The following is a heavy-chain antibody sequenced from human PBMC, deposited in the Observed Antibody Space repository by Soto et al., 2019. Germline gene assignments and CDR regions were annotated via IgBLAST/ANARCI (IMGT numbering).Heavy chain of an antibody. Sequence: QVQLVQSGTEVKKPGASVKLSCKASGYTFTNSDINWVRQATGQRLEWMGWMNPYSSNTGYALKFQGRGTMTSNHFISTAYMELRNLRSEDTAVYYCAKSNRGRGYWFDPWGQGALVIVSS. CDR2: MNPYSSNT. V-gene: IGHV1-8*01. CDR1: GYTFTNSD. J-gene: IGHJ5*02. D-gene: IGHD6-13*01. CDR3: AKSNRGRGYWFDP.